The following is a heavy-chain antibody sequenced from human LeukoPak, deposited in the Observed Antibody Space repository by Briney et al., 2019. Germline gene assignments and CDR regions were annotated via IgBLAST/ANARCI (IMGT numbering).Heavy chain of an antibody. D-gene: IGHD1-26*01. V-gene: IGHV4-61*05. CDR1: GGSISSSSYY. CDR2: IYYSGST. J-gene: IGHJ6*02. CDR3: ARNMGAHTYYYGMDV. Sequence: SETLPLTCTVSGGSISSSSYYWGWIRQPPGKGLEWIGYIYYSGSTNYNPSLKSRVTISVDTSKNQFSLKLSSVTAADTAVYYCARNMGAHTYYYGMDVWGQGTTVTVSS.